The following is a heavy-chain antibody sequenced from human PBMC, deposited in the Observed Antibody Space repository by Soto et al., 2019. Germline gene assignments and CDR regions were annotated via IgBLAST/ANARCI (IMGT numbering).Heavy chain of an antibody. CDR3: VKDRSDTWSFDY. V-gene: IGHV3-30*18. D-gene: IGHD2-8*02. Sequence: GGSLRLSCAASGFTFSSCAMHWVRQVPGKGLEWLAVVTHDGSLYPYADSVKGRFSISRDNSRKTLYLQMNSLRPEDTAVYYCVKDRSDTWSFDYWGQGTLVTVSS. CDR2: VTHDGSLY. J-gene: IGHJ4*02. CDR1: GFTFSSCA.